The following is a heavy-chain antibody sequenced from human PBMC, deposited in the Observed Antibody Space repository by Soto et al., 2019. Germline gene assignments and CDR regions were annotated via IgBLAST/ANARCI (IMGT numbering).Heavy chain of an antibody. J-gene: IGHJ4*02. Sequence: QLQLQESGPGLVKPSETLSLTCSVSGGSISSSGHFWAWIRQPPGKGLEWLATIYYSGTTYYNPSLKSRLTISLDTSKKQFYLKLSSVTAADTAVYYCARRVYSGSGRDYFDYWGQGSLVTVSS. V-gene: IGHV4-39*01. D-gene: IGHD1-26*01. CDR3: ARRVYSGSGRDYFDY. CDR2: IYYSGTT. CDR1: GGSISSSGHF.